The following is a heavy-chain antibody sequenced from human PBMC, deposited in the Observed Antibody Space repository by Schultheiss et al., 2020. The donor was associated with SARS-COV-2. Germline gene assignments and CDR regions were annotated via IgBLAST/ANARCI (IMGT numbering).Heavy chain of an antibody. J-gene: IGHJ6*03. D-gene: IGHD1/OR15-1a*01. CDR3: ARVGVVSFWNKAYYYYYMDV. V-gene: IGHV4-34*12. Sequence: SETLSLTCAVYGGSFSGYYWSWIRQPPGKGLEWIGSIFYSGSTYYNPSLKSRVTISVDTSKNQFSLKLNSVTAADTAVYYCARVGVVSFWNKAYYYYYMDVWGKGTTVTVSS. CDR2: IFYSGST. CDR1: GGSFSGYY.